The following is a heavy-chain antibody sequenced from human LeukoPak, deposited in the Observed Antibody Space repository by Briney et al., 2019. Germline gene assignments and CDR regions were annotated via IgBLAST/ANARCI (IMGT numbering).Heavy chain of an antibody. CDR2: IYYSGTT. J-gene: IGHJ5*02. CDR3: ARHSSSWYPFDP. D-gene: IGHD6-13*01. Sequence: PSETLSLTCNVSGGAISLYYWSWIRQPPGKGMEWIGFIYYSGTTTYNPSLKSRVTISVDTSRNLFSLKLSSVTAADTAVYYCARHSSSWYPFDPWGQGTLVTVSS. V-gene: IGHV4-59*08. CDR1: GGAISLYY.